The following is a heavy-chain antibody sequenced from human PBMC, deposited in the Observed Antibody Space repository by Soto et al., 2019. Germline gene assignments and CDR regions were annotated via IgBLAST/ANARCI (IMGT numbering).Heavy chain of an antibody. Sequence: QVQLVQSGAEVKKPGSSVKVSCKASGGTFSSYAISWVRQAPGQGLEWMGGIIPIFGTANYAQKFQGRVTLTADDSTSTAYMELSSLRSEDTAVYYCARVGITIFGVDHSGYYYGMDVWGQGTTVTVSS. J-gene: IGHJ6*02. D-gene: IGHD3-3*01. CDR3: ARVGITIFGVDHSGYYYGMDV. V-gene: IGHV1-69*01. CDR1: GGTFSSYA. CDR2: IIPIFGTA.